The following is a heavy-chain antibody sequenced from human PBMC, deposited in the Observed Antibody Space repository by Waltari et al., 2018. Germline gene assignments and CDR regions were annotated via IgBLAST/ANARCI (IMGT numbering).Heavy chain of an antibody. Sequence: QVQLVQSGAEVKKPGSSVKVSCKASGGTFSSYTISWVRQAPGQGLEWMGRIIPLLGIANYAQKCQGRVTITADKSTSTAYRELSSLRSEDTAVYYCAREEDDSSGYYYDYYYYGMDVWGQGTTVTVSS. V-gene: IGHV1-69*08. J-gene: IGHJ6*02. CDR2: IIPLLGIA. CDR3: AREEDDSSGYYYDYYYYGMDV. CDR1: GGTFSSYT. D-gene: IGHD3-22*01.